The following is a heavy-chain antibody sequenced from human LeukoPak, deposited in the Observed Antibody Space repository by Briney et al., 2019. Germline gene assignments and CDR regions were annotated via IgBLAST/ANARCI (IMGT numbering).Heavy chain of an antibody. J-gene: IGHJ6*02. V-gene: IGHV4-59*01. D-gene: IGHD2-21*02. Sequence: PSETLSLTCTVSGGSISSYYWSWLRQPPGKGLEWIGYIHYSGGTNYNPSLKSRVTISVDTSKNQFSLKLSSVTAADTAVYYCARDGRGVVTADDGMDVWGQGTTVTVSS. CDR3: ARDGRGVVTADDGMDV. CDR2: IHYSGGT. CDR1: GGSISSYY.